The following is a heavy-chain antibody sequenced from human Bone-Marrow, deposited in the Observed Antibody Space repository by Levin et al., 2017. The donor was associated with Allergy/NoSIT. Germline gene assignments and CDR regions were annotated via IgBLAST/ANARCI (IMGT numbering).Heavy chain of an antibody. D-gene: IGHD2-15*01. J-gene: IGHJ4*02. CDR1: GFIFSAYS. CDR2: INRDGSFT. V-gene: IGHV3-23*03. Sequence: GGSLRLSCQASGFIFSAYSMSWVRQGPGKGLEWVSGINRDGSFTSYAGSVRGRFTTSRDNSKSTLDLQMNSLNGDDTAVYYCARGVVDRGSDYWGQGIPVTVSS. CDR3: ARGVVDRGSDY.